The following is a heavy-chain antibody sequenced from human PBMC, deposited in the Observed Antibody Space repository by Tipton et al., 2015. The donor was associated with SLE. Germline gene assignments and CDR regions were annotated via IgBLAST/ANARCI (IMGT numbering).Heavy chain of an antibody. J-gene: IGHJ4*02. Sequence: SLRLSCAASGFTFNIHAMTWVRQAPGKGLEWVSGIRGGRTYFADSVRGRFSISRDNSKNTLYLQMNSLRAEDTAVYYCAMRRGTADAFSYFDYWGQGILVTVSS. CDR2: IRGGRT. V-gene: IGHV3-23*01. CDR3: AMRRGTADAFSYFDY. D-gene: IGHD1/OR15-1a*01. CDR1: GFTFNIHA.